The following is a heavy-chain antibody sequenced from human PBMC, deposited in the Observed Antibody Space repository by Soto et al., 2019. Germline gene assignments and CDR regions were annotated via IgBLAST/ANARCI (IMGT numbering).Heavy chain of an antibody. Sequence: ASVKVSCKASGYTFTSYGISWVRQAPGQGLEWMGWISAYNGNTNYAQKLQGRVTMTTDTSTSTAYMELRSLRSDDTAVYYCARESSIAARQWLVHHHWWFDPWGQGTLVTVSS. CDR3: ARESSIAARQWLVHHHWWFDP. D-gene: IGHD6-6*01. CDR2: ISAYNGNT. J-gene: IGHJ5*02. CDR1: GYTFTSYG. V-gene: IGHV1-18*01.